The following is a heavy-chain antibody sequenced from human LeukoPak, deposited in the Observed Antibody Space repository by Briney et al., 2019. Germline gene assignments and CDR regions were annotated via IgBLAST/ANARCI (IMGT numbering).Heavy chain of an antibody. CDR3: ARARWIQLWSSIDY. D-gene: IGHD5-18*01. J-gene: IGHJ4*02. CDR2: ISYDGSNK. V-gene: IGHV3-30-3*01. Sequence: GGSLRLPCAASGFTFSSYAMHWVRQAPGKGLEWVAVISYDGSNKYYADSVKGRFTISRDNSKNTLYLQMNSLRAEDTAVYYCARARWIQLWSSIDYWGQGTLVTVSS. CDR1: GFTFSSYA.